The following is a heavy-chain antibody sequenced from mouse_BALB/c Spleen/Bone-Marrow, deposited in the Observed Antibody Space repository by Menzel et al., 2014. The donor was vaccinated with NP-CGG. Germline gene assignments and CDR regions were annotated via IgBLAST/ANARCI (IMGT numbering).Heavy chain of an antibody. D-gene: IGHD4-1*01. CDR2: IDPNTYYT. Sequence: VQLQQSRAELAKPGASVKMSCKAFGYTFTNYWMHWVKQRPGQGLEWIGYIDPNTYYTRYNQKFKDKATLTADKSSSTAYLQLSSLTSEDSAVYYCARYWDAYWGQGTLVTVSA. J-gene: IGHJ3*01. CDR1: GYTFTNYW. CDR3: ARYWDAY. V-gene: IGHV1-7*01.